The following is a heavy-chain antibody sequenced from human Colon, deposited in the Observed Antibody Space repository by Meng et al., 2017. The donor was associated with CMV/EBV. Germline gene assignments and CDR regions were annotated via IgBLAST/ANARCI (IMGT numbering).Heavy chain of an antibody. J-gene: IGHJ6*02. CDR3: AKTVTTNYYYGMDV. V-gene: IGHV3-33*08. D-gene: IGHD4-17*01. CDR2: IWYDGSNK. CDR1: GFTFSDYY. Sequence: GESLKISCAASGFTFSDYYMSWIRQAPGKGLEWVAVIWYDGSNKYYADSVKGRFTISRDNSKNTLYLQMNSLRAEDTAVYYCAKTVTTNYYYGMDVWGQGTTVTVSS.